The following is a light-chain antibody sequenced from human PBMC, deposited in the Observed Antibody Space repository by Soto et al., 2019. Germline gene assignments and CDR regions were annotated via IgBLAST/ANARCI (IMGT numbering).Light chain of an antibody. Sequence: DIQMTQSPSTLSASVGDRVTISCRASQSVSAWLAWYQQQPGNAPKLLLSDASSLKSGVPSRFSGSGYGTEFTLTISSLQPEDFATYYCQQYSTYSLTFGGGTKVEIK. CDR1: QSVSAW. CDR3: QQYSTYSLT. CDR2: DAS. J-gene: IGKJ4*01. V-gene: IGKV1-5*01.